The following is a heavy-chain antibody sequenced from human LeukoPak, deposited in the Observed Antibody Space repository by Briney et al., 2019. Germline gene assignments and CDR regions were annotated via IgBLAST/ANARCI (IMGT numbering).Heavy chain of an antibody. D-gene: IGHD3-10*01. J-gene: IGHJ4*02. V-gene: IGHV3-74*01. CDR3: ASGWGSHSLGY. Sequence: PGGSLRLSCAASGITFSTYWMHWVRQAPGKGLVWVSRITGDGSSTIYADSVKGRFTISRDNAKNTLYLQMNSLRAEDTAVYYCASGWGSHSLGYWGQGTLVTVSS. CDR2: ITGDGSST. CDR1: GITFSTYW.